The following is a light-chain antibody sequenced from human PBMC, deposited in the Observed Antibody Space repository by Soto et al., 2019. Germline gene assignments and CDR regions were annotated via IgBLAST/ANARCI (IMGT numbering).Light chain of an antibody. CDR1: SSDVGGYNY. CDR3: SSYTSSSTPPVV. J-gene: IGLJ2*01. CDR2: EVS. Sequence: QLVLTQPASVSGSPGQSITISCTGTSSDVGGYNYVSWYQQHPGKAPKLMIYEVSNRPSGVSNRFSGSKSGNTASLTISGLHAEDEADYYCSSYTSSSTPPVVFGGGTKLTVL. V-gene: IGLV2-14*01.